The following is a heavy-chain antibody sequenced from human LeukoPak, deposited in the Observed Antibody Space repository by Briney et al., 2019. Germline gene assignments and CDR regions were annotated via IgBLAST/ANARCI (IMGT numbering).Heavy chain of an antibody. Sequence: GGSLRLSCAASEFTFDSYAMNWVRQAPGKGLEWVSAISCSGANTYYANSVKGRFTISRDNSKSTLFLQMDSLRAEDTAIYYCAKTSVSSGWPELFDFWGQGTLVTVSS. CDR1: EFTFDSYA. V-gene: IGHV3-23*01. CDR3: AKTSVSSGWPELFDF. D-gene: IGHD6-19*01. J-gene: IGHJ4*02. CDR2: ISCSGANT.